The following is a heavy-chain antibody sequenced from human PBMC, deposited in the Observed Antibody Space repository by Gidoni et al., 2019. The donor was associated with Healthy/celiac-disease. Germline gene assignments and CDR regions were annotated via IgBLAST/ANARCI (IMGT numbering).Heavy chain of an antibody. J-gene: IGHJ6*02. Sequence: EVQLVESGGGLVQPGGSLRLSCAASGFTFSSYSMNWVRQAPGKGLEWVSYISSSSSTIYYADAVKGRFTISRDNAKNSLYLQMNSLRDEDTAVYYCARDRDYYGASGMDVWGQGTTVTVSS. V-gene: IGHV3-48*02. CDR2: ISSSSSTI. D-gene: IGHD3-10*01. CDR1: GFTFSSYS. CDR3: ARDRDYYGASGMDV.